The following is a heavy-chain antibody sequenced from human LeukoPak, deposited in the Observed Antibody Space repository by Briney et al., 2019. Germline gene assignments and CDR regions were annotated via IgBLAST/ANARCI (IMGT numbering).Heavy chain of an antibody. CDR1: GFTFSNAW. J-gene: IGHJ6*02. D-gene: IGHD5-18*01. Sequence: PGGSLRLSCAASGFTFSNAWMSWVRQAPGKGLEWVGRIKSKTDGGTTDYAAPVKGRFTISRDDSKNTLYLQMNSLKTEDTAVYYCTTTWIQLWSYYYGMDVWGQGTTVTVSS. V-gene: IGHV3-15*01. CDR2: IKSKTDGGTT. CDR3: TTTWIQLWSYYYGMDV.